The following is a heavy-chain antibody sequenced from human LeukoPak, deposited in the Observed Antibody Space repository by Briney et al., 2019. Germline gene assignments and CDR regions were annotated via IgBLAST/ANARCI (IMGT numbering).Heavy chain of an antibody. CDR1: GFTFSSYG. CDR2: IWSDGSNK. CDR3: ASDYCRSISCQDY. J-gene: IGHJ4*02. Sequence: PGGSLRLSCAASGFTFSSYGMHWVRQAPGKGLEWVAIIWSDGSNKYYADSVKGRFTISRDNSKNTLYLQMNSLRVEDPAVYYCASDYCRSISCQDYWGQGTLVTVSS. V-gene: IGHV3-33*01. D-gene: IGHD2-2*01.